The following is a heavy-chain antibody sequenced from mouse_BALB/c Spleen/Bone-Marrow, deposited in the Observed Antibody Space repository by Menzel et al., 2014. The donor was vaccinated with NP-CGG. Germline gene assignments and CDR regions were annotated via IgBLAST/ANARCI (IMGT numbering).Heavy chain of an antibody. CDR3: NALYYDSDFDY. D-gene: IGHD2-4*01. J-gene: IGHJ2*01. CDR2: IDPENGDT. V-gene: IGHV14-4*02. Sequence: EVQRVESGAELVRSGASVKLSCTASGFNIKDFYIYWVKQRPAQGLEWIGWIDPENGDTDYDPKFQGKATMTADTSSNTASLQLSSLASEDTAVYYCNALYYDSDFDYWGQGTTLTVSS. CDR1: GFNIKDFY.